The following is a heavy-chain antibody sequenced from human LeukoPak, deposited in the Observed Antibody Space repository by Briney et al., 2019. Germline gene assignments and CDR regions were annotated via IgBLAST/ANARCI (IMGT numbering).Heavy chain of an antibody. D-gene: IGHD6-13*01. CDR2: IDWDDDK. Sequence: SGPTLVNPTQTLTLTCTFSGFSLSTSGMCVNWIRQPPGKALEWLARIDWDDDKYYNTSLKTRLTISKDTSKNQVDLTMTNMDPVDTATYYCARMQRTAPGRGYYYYTMDVWGQGTTVTVSS. CDR1: GFSLSTSGMC. V-gene: IGHV2-70*11. CDR3: ARMQRTAPGRGYYYYTMDV. J-gene: IGHJ6*02.